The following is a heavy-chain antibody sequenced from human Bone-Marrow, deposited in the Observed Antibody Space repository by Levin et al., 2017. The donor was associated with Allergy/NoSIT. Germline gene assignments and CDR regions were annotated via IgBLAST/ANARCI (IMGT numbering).Heavy chain of an antibody. CDR3: AKGCGGTCYFPFDY. J-gene: IGHJ4*02. D-gene: IGHD2-21*02. CDR1: GFTFSNYA. V-gene: IGHV3-23*01. Sequence: GSLKISCTASGFTFSNYAMSWVRQAPGKGLECISSINGNGANTFYADSVRGRFTVSRDNSKNTLYLRMNSLGGEDTAVYYCAKGCGGTCYFPFDYWGQGTLVTVSS. CDR2: INGNGANT.